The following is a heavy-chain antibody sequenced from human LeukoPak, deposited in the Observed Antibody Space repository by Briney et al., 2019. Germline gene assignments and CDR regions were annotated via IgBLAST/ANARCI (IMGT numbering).Heavy chain of an antibody. V-gene: IGHV5-51*01. CDR1: GSIFNDYW. CDR2: IYPGHSET. Sequence: GEPLQISCQGSGSIFNDYWIGWVRQLPGKGLEWMGIIYPGHSETRYSPSFQGQVTISADKSISTAYLQWSSLKASDTAMYFCARSPADGYTYGVDDFWGQGTLVTVSS. J-gene: IGHJ3*01. CDR3: ARSPADGYTYGVDDF. D-gene: IGHD5-24*01.